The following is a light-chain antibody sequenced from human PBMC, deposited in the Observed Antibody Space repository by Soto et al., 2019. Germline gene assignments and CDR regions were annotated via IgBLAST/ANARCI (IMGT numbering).Light chain of an antibody. CDR3: QLYGSSPPIT. CDR2: GAS. Sequence: EMVLTQSPGTLSLSPGERATLSCRASQSVSSSYLGWYQQKPGQAPRLLIYGASSRATGIPDRFSGSGSRTDFTLTINRLEPEDFAVYYCQLYGSSPPITFGQGTRLEIK. J-gene: IGKJ5*01. CDR1: QSVSSSY. V-gene: IGKV3-20*01.